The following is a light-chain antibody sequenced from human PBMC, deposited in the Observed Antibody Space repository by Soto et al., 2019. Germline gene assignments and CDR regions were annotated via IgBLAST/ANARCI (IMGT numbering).Light chain of an antibody. J-gene: IGKJ4*01. CDR2: LGS. CDR1: QSLLHRNGYNY. V-gene: IGKV2-28*01. Sequence: DIVLTQSPLSLPVTPGEPASISCRSSQSLLHRNGYNYLDWYLQKPGQSPQLLIYLGSNRASGVPDRLSGSGSGADFTLKSSRVAAEDVGIYYCMQALQTPLSFGGGTKVDLK. CDR3: MQALQTPLS.